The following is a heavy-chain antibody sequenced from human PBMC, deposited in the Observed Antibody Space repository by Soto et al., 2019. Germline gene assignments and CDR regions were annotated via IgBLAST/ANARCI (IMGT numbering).Heavy chain of an antibody. CDR2: IYYSGST. CDR3: ARGGPSQYYDFWSGYTI. V-gene: IGHV4-61*01. CDR1: GGSVSSGSYY. Sequence: QVQLQESGPGLVKPSETLSLTCTVSGGSVSSGSYYWSWIRQPPGKGLEWIGYIYYSGSTNYNPSLKSRVTISVDTSKNQFSLKLSSVTAADTAVYYCARGGPSQYYDFWSGYTIWGQGTLVTVSS. J-gene: IGHJ4*02. D-gene: IGHD3-3*01.